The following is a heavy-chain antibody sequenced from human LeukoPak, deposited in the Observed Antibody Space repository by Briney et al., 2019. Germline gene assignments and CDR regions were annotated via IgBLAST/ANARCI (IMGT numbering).Heavy chain of an antibody. CDR2: MKPDGGEI. CDR3: ARDLVVPAAMGYFDY. D-gene: IGHD2-2*01. Sequence: GGSLRLSCAASGFTFSTYWMNWLRQAPGKGLEWVANMKPDGGEIYYVDSVKGRFTISRDNSKNSLYLQMNSLRAEDTAVYYCARDLVVPAAMGYFDYWGRGTLVTVSS. V-gene: IGHV3-7*03. J-gene: IGHJ4*02. CDR1: GFTFSTYW.